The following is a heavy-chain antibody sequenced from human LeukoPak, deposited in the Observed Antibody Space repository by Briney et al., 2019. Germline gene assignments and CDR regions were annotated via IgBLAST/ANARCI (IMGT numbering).Heavy chain of an antibody. CDR1: GYAFTGYY. CDR2: MNPNSGNT. CDR3: ARTSHYVDIAATIPYGIYYFDY. D-gene: IGHD5-12*01. Sequence: ASVKVSCKTSGYAFTGYYIHWVRQATGQGLEWMGWMNPNSGNTGYAQKLQGRVTMTTDTSTSTAYMELRSLRSDDTAVYYCARTSHYVDIAATIPYGIYYFDYWGQGTLVTVSS. J-gene: IGHJ4*02. V-gene: IGHV1-8*02.